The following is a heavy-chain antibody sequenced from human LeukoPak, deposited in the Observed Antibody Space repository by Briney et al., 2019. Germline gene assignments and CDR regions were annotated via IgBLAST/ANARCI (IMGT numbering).Heavy chain of an antibody. CDR2: IDPSDSET. J-gene: IGHJ4*02. V-gene: IGHV5-51*01. CDR1: GYSFTSYW. D-gene: IGHD5-18*01. Sequence: LGESLKISCKASGYSFTSYWIGWVRQMPGKGLEWMGIIDPSDSETRYTPSFQGQVTISADKSLSTAYLQWNSLKASDTAMYYCARQTAMGRSGDYWGQGTLDTVSS. CDR3: ARQTAMGRSGDY.